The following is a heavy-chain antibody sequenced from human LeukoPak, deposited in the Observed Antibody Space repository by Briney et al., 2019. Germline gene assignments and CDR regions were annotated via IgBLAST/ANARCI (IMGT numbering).Heavy chain of an antibody. CDR2: ISGSGGST. V-gene: IGHV3-23*01. CDR1: GFTFSSYA. CDR3: ASPLLRFLEWSY. D-gene: IGHD3-3*01. J-gene: IGHJ4*02. Sequence: PGGSLRLSCAASGFTFSSYAMSWVRQAPGKGLEWVSAISGSGGSTYYADSVKGRFTISRDNSKNTLYLQMSSLRAEDTAVYYCASPLLRFLEWSYWGQGTLVTVSS.